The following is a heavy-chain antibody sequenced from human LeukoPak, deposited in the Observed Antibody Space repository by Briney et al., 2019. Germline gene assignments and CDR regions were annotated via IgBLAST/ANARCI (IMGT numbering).Heavy chain of an antibody. CDR1: GFTFSSYG. V-gene: IGHV3-30*02. D-gene: IGHD6-6*01. CDR3: ARPYSSSSDYYFDY. CDR2: IRYDGSNK. J-gene: IGHJ4*02. Sequence: TGGSLRLSCAASGFTFSSYGMHWVRQAPGKGLEWVAFIRYDGSNKYYADSVKGRFTISRDNSKNTLYLQMSSLRAEDTAVYYCARPYSSSSDYYFDYWGQGTLVTVSS.